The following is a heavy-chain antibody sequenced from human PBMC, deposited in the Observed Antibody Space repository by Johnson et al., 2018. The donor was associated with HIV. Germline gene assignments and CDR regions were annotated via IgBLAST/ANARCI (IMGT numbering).Heavy chain of an antibody. J-gene: IGHJ3*02. CDR1: GFIFSDYY. V-gene: IGHV3-11*04. Sequence: QVQLVESGGGLVKAGGSLRLSCAASGFIFSDYYMSWIRQAPGKGLEWVSYISSSGTIIYYVDSVKGRFTISRDNAKTALYLQMNSLTAADTAVYYCARDGTWELHRHAFDIWGQGTMVTVSS. CDR3: ARDGTWELHRHAFDI. CDR2: ISSSGTII. D-gene: IGHD1-26*01.